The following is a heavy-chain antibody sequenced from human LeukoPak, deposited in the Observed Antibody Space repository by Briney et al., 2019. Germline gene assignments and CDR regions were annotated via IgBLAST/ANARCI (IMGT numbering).Heavy chain of an antibody. V-gene: IGHV4-39*01. CDR1: GGSIGSSSYY. CDR3: ARRLTEYCTKGVCYWFDY. Sequence: SETLSLTCTVSGGSIGSSSYYWGWIRQPPGKGLEWIGSIYYSGSTYYNPSLKSRVTISVDTSKNQFSLKLRSVTAADTAVYYCARRLTEYCTKGVCYWFDYWGRGTLVTVS. J-gene: IGHJ4*02. D-gene: IGHD2-8*01. CDR2: IYYSGST.